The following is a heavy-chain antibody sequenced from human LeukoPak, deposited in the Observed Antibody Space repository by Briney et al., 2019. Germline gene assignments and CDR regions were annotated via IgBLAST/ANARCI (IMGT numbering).Heavy chain of an antibody. V-gene: IGHV4-34*01. J-gene: IGHJ4*02. CDR1: GGSFSGYY. CDR3: ARTGGYSYGPDY. CDR2: INHSGST. D-gene: IGHD5-18*01. Sequence: SETLSLTCAVYGGSFSGYYWSWIRQPPGKGLEWIGEINHSGSTNYNPSLKSRVTISVDTSKNQFPLKLSSVTAADTAVYYCARTGGYSYGPDYWGQGTLVTVSS.